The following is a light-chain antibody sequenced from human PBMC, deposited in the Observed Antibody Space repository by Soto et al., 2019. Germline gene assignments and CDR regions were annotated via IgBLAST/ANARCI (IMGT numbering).Light chain of an antibody. Sequence: QPVLTQTPSASGTPGQRVTISCSGSSSNIGSNYVYWYRQLPGTAPKLLIYNNNQQPSGVPDRFSGSKSGTSASLAISGLRSEDEADYYCATWDDSLSGVVFGGGTKVTVL. CDR1: SSNIGSNY. J-gene: IGLJ2*01. V-gene: IGLV1-47*02. CDR3: ATWDDSLSGVV. CDR2: NNN.